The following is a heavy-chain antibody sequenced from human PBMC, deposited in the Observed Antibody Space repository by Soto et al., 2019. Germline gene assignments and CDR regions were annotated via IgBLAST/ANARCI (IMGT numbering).Heavy chain of an antibody. Sequence: QVQLVESGGGVVQPGRSLRLSCAASGFTFSSYAMHWVRQAPGKGLEWVAVISYDGSNKYYADSVKGRFTISRDNPKNTLYLQMNSLRAEDTAVYYCAREYGLEMATLDYWGQGTLVTVSS. D-gene: IGHD5-12*01. CDR1: GFTFSSYA. V-gene: IGHV3-30-3*01. CDR2: ISYDGSNK. J-gene: IGHJ4*02. CDR3: AREYGLEMATLDY.